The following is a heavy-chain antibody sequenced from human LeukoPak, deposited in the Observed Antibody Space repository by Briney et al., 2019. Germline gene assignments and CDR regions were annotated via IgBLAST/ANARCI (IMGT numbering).Heavy chain of an antibody. CDR1: GYTFTYW. D-gene: IGHD5-24*01. Sequence: GESLKISCKGSGYTFTYWIGWVRLMPGKGLEWMGIIHPGDSDTRYSPSFQGQVTISVDKSINTAFLQWSSLKASDTAIYYCARQDGAAKYYFDNWGQGTLVTVSS. J-gene: IGHJ4*02. CDR2: IHPGDSDT. CDR3: ARQDGAAKYYFDN. V-gene: IGHV5-51*01.